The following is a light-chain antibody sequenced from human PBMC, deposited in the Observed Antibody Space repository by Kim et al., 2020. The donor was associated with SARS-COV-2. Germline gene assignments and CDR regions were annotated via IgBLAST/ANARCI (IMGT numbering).Light chain of an antibody. CDR3: STWDARLDGPV. J-gene: IGLJ3*02. CDR2: KKK. CDR1: TVNYGNNT. Sequence: GLGVGMCCSGGTVNYGNNTVNWDQKGPGSAPKCLFYKKKQRPSGVPERFSGSKSGASASLLISGLQPFDEAHYYCSTWDARLDGPVFGEGTQLPVL. V-gene: IGLV1-44*01.